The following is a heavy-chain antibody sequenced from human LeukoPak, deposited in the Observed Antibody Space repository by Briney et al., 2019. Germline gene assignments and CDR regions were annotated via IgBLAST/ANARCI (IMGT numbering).Heavy chain of an antibody. CDR1: GGSISGFY. CDR2: IYYSGTT. CDR3: ARVSVLVRAFDI. V-gene: IGHV4-59*08. D-gene: IGHD2-8*02. J-gene: IGHJ3*02. Sequence: SETLSLTCSVSGGSISGFYWSWVRQPPGKGLDWIGFIYYSGTTSYNPSLKRRVTISLDTSKTQFSRKLTSVTAADTAVYYRARVSVLVRAFDIWGQGTMVTVSS.